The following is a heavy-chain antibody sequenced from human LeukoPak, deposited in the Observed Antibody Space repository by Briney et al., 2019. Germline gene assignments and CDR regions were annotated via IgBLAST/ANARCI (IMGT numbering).Heavy chain of an antibody. Sequence: GGSLRLSCAASGFTFRNYVIHWVRQAPGKGLEWVAVTSSDLNVKLYADSVKGRFTISRDNSRSTLYLQMNSLRPEDTAIFYCAREGYYGSGSPPSLYFDYWGQGALVTVSS. D-gene: IGHD3-10*01. V-gene: IGHV3-30-3*01. J-gene: IGHJ4*02. CDR1: GFTFRNYV. CDR3: AREGYYGSGSPPSLYFDY. CDR2: TSSDLNVK.